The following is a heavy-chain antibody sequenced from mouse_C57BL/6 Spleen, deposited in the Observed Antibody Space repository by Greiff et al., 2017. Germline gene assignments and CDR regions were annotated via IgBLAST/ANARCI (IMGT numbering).Heavy chain of an antibody. V-gene: IGHV5-4*01. D-gene: IGHD1-1*01. CDR2: ISDGGSYT. Sequence: DVMLVESGGGLVKPGGSLKLSCAASGFTFSSYAMSWVRQTPEKRLEWVATISDGGSYTYYPDNVKGRFTISRDNAKNNLYQQMSHLKSEDTAMYYCARDGGYGSSLYWYFDVWGTGTTVTVSS. CDR3: ARDGGYGSSLYWYFDV. J-gene: IGHJ1*03. CDR1: GFTFSSYA.